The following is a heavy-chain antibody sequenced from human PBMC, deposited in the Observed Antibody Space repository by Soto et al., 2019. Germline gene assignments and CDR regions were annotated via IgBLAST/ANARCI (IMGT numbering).Heavy chain of an antibody. D-gene: IGHD5-18*01. V-gene: IGHV3-30*18. CDR1: GFTFSSYG. CDR2: ISYDGSNK. J-gene: IGHJ4*02. Sequence: QVQLVESGGGVVQPGRSLRLSCAASGFTFSSYGMHWVRQAPGKGLEWVAVISYDGSNKYYADSVKGRFTISRDNSKNTLYLQMNSLRAEDTAVYYCAKDLASVYSPTGYWGQGTLVTVSS. CDR3: AKDLASVYSPTGY.